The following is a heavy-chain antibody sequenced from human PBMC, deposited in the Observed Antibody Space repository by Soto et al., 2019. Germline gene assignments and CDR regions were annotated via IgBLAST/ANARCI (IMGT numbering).Heavy chain of an antibody. CDR2: ISAYNGNT. V-gene: IGHV1-18*01. J-gene: IGHJ6*02. CDR3: ARAGNTRFGVVITKYGMDV. CDR1: GYTFTSYG. Sequence: ASVKVSCKASGYTFTSYGISWVRRAPGQGLEWMGWISAYNGNTNYAQKLQGRATMTTDTSTSTAYMELRSLTSDDTAVYYCARAGNTRFGVVITKYGMDVWGQGTTVTVSX. D-gene: IGHD3-3*01.